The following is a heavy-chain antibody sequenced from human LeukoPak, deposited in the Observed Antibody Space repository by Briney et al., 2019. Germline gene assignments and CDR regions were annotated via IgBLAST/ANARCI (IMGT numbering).Heavy chain of an antibody. CDR3: ARGVNYGSGSYNGY. V-gene: IGHV1-8*03. D-gene: IGHD3-10*01. CDR2: MNPNSGNT. Sequence: GASVKVSCKASGYTFTSYDINWVRQATGQGLEWIGWMNPNSGNTGYAQKFQGRVTITRNTSISTAYMELSSLRSEDTAVYYCARGVNYGSGSYNGYWGQGTLVTVSS. J-gene: IGHJ4*02. CDR1: GYTFTSYD.